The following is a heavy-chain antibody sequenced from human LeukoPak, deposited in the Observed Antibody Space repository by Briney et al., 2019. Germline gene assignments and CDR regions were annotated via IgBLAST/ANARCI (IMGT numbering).Heavy chain of an antibody. Sequence: GGSLRLSCAASGFTFSSYSMNWVRQAPGKGLEWVSSISSSSSYINYADSVKGRFTISRDNAKNSLYLQMNSLRAEDTAVYYCARDHGQQGYWGQGTLVTVSS. V-gene: IGHV3-21*01. CDR2: ISSSSSYI. CDR1: GFTFSSYS. D-gene: IGHD6-13*01. CDR3: ARDHGQQGY. J-gene: IGHJ4*02.